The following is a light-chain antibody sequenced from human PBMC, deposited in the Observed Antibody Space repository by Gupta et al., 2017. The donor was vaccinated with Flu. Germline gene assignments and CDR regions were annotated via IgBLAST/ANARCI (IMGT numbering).Light chain of an antibody. CDR2: LGS. J-gene: IGKJ2*02. CDR1: QSLRQSEGYDY. V-gene: IGKV2-28*01. CDR3: RQAHQTPCT. Sequence: DIVMTQSPLSLSVTPGETASISCTSSQSLRQSEGYDYLAWYQQKPGQSPQLLIYLGSSRASGVPYRISGSGSGTDFTLKLSRVQSEDFGIYYCRQAHQTPCTFGQGTKLDIK.